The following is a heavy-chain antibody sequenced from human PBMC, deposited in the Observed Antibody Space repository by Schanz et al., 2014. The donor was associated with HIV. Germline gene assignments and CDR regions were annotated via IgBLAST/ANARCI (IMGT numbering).Heavy chain of an antibody. CDR3: AKPEYDSSGNSQSHFDY. D-gene: IGHD3-22*01. Sequence: QVQLVESGGGVVQPGRSLRLSCAGSGFSFDTFGIHWVRQAPGKGLEWVSSISESGGRTYYADSVKGRFTISRDNSKNTLYLQLKSLRAEDTAVYYCAKPEYDSSGNSQSHFDYWGQGTLVTVSS. V-gene: IGHV3-NL1*01. CDR1: GFSFDTFG. CDR2: ISESGGRT. J-gene: IGHJ4*02.